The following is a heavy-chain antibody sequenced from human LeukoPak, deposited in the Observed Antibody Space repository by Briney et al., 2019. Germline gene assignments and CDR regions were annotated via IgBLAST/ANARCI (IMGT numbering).Heavy chain of an antibody. J-gene: IGHJ4*02. Sequence: ASVKVSCKASGYTFTNYDISWVRQAPGQGLEWMGWISAYNGNTKYAQKLQGRVTMTTDTSTSTADMELRSLRSDDTAVYFCARAHSSGWYAGDYWGQGTLVTVSS. CDR3: ARAHSSGWYAGDY. V-gene: IGHV1-18*01. CDR2: ISAYNGNT. CDR1: GYTFTNYD. D-gene: IGHD6-19*01.